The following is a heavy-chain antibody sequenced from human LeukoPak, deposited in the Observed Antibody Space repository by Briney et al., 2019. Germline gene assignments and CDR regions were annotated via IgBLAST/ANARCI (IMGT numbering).Heavy chain of an antibody. CDR3: ARVVPAAIMGYYYYGMDV. J-gene: IGHJ6*02. CDR1: AYSLTELS. D-gene: IGHD2-2*01. CDR2: FDPEDDET. Sequence: ASVKVSCKVSAYSLTELSIHWVRQAPGKGLEWMGGFDPEDDETIYSHKFQGRVTMAEDTSTDTAYMELSSLRSEDTAVYYCARVVPAAIMGYYYYGMDVWGQGTTVTVSS. V-gene: IGHV1-24*01.